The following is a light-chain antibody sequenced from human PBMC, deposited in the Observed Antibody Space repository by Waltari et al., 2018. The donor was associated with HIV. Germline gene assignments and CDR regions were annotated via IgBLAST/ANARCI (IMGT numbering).Light chain of an antibody. CDR1: SSNIGAGFD. V-gene: IGLV1-40*01. CDR3: QSYDSGLSVV. CDR2: GDT. Sequence: QSVLTQPPSVSGAPGQRVTISCPGHSSNIGAGFDVHWYQQLPETTPKLLIYGDTNRPSGVPDRFSGSKSGTSASLAITGLQAEDEADYYCQSYDSGLSVVFGGGTKLTVL. J-gene: IGLJ3*02.